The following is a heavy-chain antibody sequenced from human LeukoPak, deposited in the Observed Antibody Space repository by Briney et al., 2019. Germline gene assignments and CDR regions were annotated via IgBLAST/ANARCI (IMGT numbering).Heavy chain of an antibody. D-gene: IGHD1-26*01. Sequence: GGSLRLSCAASGFTFSSYGMHWVRQAPGKGLEWVSSISSSSSYIYYADSVKGRFTISRDNAKNSLYLQMNSLRAEDTAVYYCARVVGATSCDYWGQGTLVTVSS. CDR1: GFTFSSYG. V-gene: IGHV3-21*01. CDR2: ISSSSSYI. J-gene: IGHJ4*02. CDR3: ARVVGATSCDY.